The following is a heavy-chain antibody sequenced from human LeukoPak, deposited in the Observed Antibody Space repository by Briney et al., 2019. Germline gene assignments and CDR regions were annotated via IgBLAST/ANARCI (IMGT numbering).Heavy chain of an antibody. CDR3: ARQYSRSSPFDY. J-gene: IGHJ4*02. CDR1: GYSFNNYW. CDR2: IYPGDSDT. V-gene: IGHV5-51*01. Sequence: GESLKISCKGFGYSFNNYWIGWVRQMPGKGLECMAIIYPGDSDTRYSPSFQGQVTISADKSINTAYLQWSSLKASDTAMYYCARQYSRSSPFDYWGQGALVTVPS. D-gene: IGHD6-6*01.